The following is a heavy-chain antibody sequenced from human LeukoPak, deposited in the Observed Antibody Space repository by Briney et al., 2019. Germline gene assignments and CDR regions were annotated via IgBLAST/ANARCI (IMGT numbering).Heavy chain of an antibody. CDR1: GGSISSSTYY. CDR3: ARLTAAGSFDY. D-gene: IGHD6-13*01. Sequence: SETLSLTCTVSGGSISSSTYYWGWIRQPPGKGLEWIGSMYYSGNIYYNPSLKSRVTISVDTSKNQLSLKLSSVTAADTAVYYCARLTAAGSFDYWGQGTLVTVSS. J-gene: IGHJ4*02. CDR2: MYYSGNI. V-gene: IGHV4-39*07.